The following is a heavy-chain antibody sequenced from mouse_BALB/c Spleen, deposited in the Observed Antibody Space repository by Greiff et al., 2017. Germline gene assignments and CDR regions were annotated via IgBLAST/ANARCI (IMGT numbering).Heavy chain of an antibody. J-gene: IGHJ1*01. V-gene: IGHV10-1*02. CDR3: VRQYDGYDGWYFDV. D-gene: IGHD2-3*01. CDR1: GFTFNTYA. Sequence: EVQLVESGGGLVQPKGSLKLSCAASGFTFNTYAMNWVRQAPGKGLEWVARIRSKSNNYATYYADSVKDRFTISRDDSQSMLYLQMNNLKTEDTAMYYCVRQYDGYDGWYFDVWGAGTTVTVSS. CDR2: IRSKSNNYAT.